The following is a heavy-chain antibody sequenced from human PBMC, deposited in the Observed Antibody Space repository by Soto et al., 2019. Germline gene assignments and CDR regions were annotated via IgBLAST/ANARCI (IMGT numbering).Heavy chain of an antibody. CDR2: IFYSGST. V-gene: IGHV4-61*01. CDR1: VGSVSSGTSY. Sequence: PSETLSLTCTVSVGSVSSGTSYWIWIRHSPGKGLEWIGYIFYSGSTNYNPSLKSRVTISVDTSKNQFSLRLSSVTAADTAVYYCARESVLVALKYYDSWGQGTLVTVSS. J-gene: IGHJ4*02. CDR3: ARESVLVALKYYDS. D-gene: IGHD2-21*01.